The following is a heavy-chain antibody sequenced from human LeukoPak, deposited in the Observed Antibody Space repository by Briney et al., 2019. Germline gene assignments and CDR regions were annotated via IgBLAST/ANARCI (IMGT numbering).Heavy chain of an antibody. D-gene: IGHD2-15*01. V-gene: IGHV3-23*01. Sequence: GGSLRLSCAASGFTFSSYAMSWVRQAPEKGVEWVSGISGSGGSTYYADSVKGRFTISRDNSKNTLYLQMNSLRAEDTAVYYCAKVKGYCSGGSCYPNYFDYWGQGTLVTVSS. CDR1: GFTFSSYA. J-gene: IGHJ4*02. CDR3: AKVKGYCSGGSCYPNYFDY. CDR2: ISGSGGST.